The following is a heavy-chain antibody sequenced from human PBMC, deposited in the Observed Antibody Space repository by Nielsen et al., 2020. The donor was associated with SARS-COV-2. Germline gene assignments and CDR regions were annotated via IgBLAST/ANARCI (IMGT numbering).Heavy chain of an antibody. V-gene: IGHV1-8*01. J-gene: IGHJ5*02. CDR2: MNPNSGNT. D-gene: IGHD3-22*01. Sequence: ASVKVSCKASGYTFTSYDINWVRQATGQGLEWMGWMNPNSGNTGYAQKFQGRVTMTRNTSISTAYMELSSLRSEDTAVYYCARDPRDYDSSGYYHNWFDPWGQGTLVTVSS. CDR3: ARDPRDYDSSGYYHNWFDP. CDR1: GYTFTSYD.